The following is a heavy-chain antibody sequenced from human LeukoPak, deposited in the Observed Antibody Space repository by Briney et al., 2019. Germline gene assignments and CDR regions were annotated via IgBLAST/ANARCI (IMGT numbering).Heavy chain of an antibody. CDR2: IYYSGST. CDR1: GDSVSSGSYY. D-gene: IGHD3-3*01. V-gene: IGHV4-61*01. J-gene: IGHJ4*02. CDR3: ARAIFGVVDPRFDY. Sequence: SETLSLTCTVSGDSVSSGSYYWSWIRQPPGKGQEWIGYIYYSGSTNYNPSLKSRVTISVDTSKNQFSLKATSVTAADTAVYYCARAIFGVVDPRFDYWGQGTLVTVSS.